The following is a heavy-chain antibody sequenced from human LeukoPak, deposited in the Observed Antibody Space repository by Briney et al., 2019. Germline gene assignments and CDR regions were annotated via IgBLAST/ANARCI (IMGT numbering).Heavy chain of an antibody. CDR2: IYYSGST. D-gene: IGHD3-3*01. V-gene: IGHV4-59*01. CDR1: GGSISSYY. CDR3: ARAIHRTLEWDL. J-gene: IGHJ4*02. Sequence: SETLSLTCTVSGGSISSYYWSWIRQPPGKGLEWIGYIYYSGSTNYNPSLKSRVTISVDTSKNQFSLKLSSVTAADTAVYYCARAIHRTLEWDLWGQGTLVTVSS.